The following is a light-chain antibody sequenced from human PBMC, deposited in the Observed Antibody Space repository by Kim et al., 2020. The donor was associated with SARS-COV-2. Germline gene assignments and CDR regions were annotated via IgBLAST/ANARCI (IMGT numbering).Light chain of an antibody. V-gene: IGLV3-19*01. CDR2: GKN. CDR3: NSRDSSGNHHYV. Sequence: GQTIRITDHEDSDRGCYAGWYQQKPGQAPVLVISGKNNRPSGFPDRFSGSSSGNTASLTITGAQAEDEADYYCNSRDSSGNHHYVFGTGTKVTVL. CDR1: SDRGCY. J-gene: IGLJ1*01.